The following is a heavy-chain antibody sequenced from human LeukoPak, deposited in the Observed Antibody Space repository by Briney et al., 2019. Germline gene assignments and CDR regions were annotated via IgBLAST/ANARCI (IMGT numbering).Heavy chain of an antibody. D-gene: IGHD3-10*01. CDR1: GFTFSSYS. V-gene: IGHV3-21*04. CDR2: ISSSSSYI. CDR3: AKGYYGSGSPWYFDC. J-gene: IGHJ4*02. Sequence: GGSLRLSCAASGFTFSSYSMNWVRQAPGKGLEWVSSISSSSSYIYYADSVKGRFTISRDNAKNSLYLQMNSLRAEDTALYYCAKGYYGSGSPWYFDCGGQGTLVTVSS.